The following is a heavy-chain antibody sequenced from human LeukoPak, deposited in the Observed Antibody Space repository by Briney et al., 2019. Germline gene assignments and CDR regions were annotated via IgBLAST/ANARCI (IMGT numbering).Heavy chain of an antibody. J-gene: IGHJ3*02. CDR1: GGSFSGYY. D-gene: IGHD5-24*01. V-gene: IGHV4-34*01. CDR3: ARGRRWLQWGAFDI. CDR2: INHSGST. Sequence: PSETLSLTCAVYGGSFSGYYWSWLRQPPGKGLEWIGEINHSGSTNYNPSLKSRVTISVDTSKNQFSLKLSSVTAADTAVYYCARGRRWLQWGAFDIWGQGTMVTVS.